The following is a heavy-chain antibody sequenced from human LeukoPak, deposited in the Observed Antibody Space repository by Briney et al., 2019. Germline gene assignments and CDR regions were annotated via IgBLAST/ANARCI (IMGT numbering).Heavy chain of an antibody. D-gene: IGHD3-3*02. CDR2: ISDDGNNK. J-gene: IGHJ4*02. V-gene: IGHV3-30*06. CDR1: GFTFSSYG. CDR3: AKDRGTIFNVLNYHFDL. Sequence: GGSLRLSCATSGFTFSSYGMHWVRQAPGKGLEWVAIISDDGNNKSYADSVKGRFTISRDNSKDTLSLQMNSLTAEDTAVYYCAKDRGTIFNVLNYHFDLWGQGVLVTVSS.